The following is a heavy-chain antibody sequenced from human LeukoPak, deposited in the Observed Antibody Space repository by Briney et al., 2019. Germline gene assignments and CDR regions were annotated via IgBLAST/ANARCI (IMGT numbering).Heavy chain of an antibody. Sequence: PGGSLRLSCAASGFTFDDNTMHWVRQTPTRGLEWVSFITWKSHRTHYADSVRGRFTVSRDNSKDSMHLEMNSLKTEDTGLYHCASEVGYRSLGYLGQGTLVTVSS. CDR2: ITWKSHRT. D-gene: IGHD3-3*01. V-gene: IGHV3-43*01. CDR3: ASEVGYRSLGY. J-gene: IGHJ4*02. CDR1: GFTFDDNT.